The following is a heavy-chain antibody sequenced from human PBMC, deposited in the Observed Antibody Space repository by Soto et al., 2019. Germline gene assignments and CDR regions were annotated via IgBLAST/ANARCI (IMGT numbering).Heavy chain of an antibody. J-gene: IGHJ4*02. V-gene: IGHV2-5*02. CDR2: IYWDDDK. CDR1: GFSLSTSGVG. CDR3: AHRRSVPDIAAAGFYFDY. Sequence: QITLKESGPTLVKPTQTLTLTCTFSGFSLSTSGVGVGWIRQPPGKALEWLALIYWDDDKRYSPSLKSRLTITKDTSKNQVVLTMTNMDPVDTATYYCAHRRSVPDIAAAGFYFDYWGQGTLVTVSS. D-gene: IGHD6-13*01.